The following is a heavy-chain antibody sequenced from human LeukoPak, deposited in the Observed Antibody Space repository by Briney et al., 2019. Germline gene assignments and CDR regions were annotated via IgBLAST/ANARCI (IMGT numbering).Heavy chain of an antibody. D-gene: IGHD3/OR15-3a*01. V-gene: IGHV3-48*04. Sequence: GGSLRLSCAASGFTFSSYSMNWVRQAPGKGLEWVSSISSSSSTIYYADSVKGRFTISRDNAKNSLYLQMNSLRAEDTAVYYCARAAWTGGQYYFDYWGQGTLVTVSS. CDR1: GFTFSSYS. CDR2: ISSSSSTI. J-gene: IGHJ4*02. CDR3: ARAAWTGGQYYFDY.